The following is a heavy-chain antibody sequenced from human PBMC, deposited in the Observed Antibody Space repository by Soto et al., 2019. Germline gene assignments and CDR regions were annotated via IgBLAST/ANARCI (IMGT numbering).Heavy chain of an antibody. CDR1: GYTLTELS. J-gene: IGHJ4*02. Sequence: ASVKVSCKVSGYTLTELSMHWGRQAPGKGLEWMGGPEDGETIYAQKFQGRVTMTEDTSTDTAYMELSSLRSEDTAVYYCATDQCSWASLAYWGQGPLVTVSS. CDR2: PEDGET. D-gene: IGHD6-19*01. CDR3: ATDQCSWASLAY. V-gene: IGHV1-24*01.